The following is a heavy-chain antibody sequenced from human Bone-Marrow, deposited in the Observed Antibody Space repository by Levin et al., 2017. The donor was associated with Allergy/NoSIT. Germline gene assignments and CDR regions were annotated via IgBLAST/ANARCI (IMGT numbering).Heavy chain of an antibody. Sequence: PGGSLRLSCAASGFTFRTHIMHWVRQAPGKGLESVAVISENGDNIHYADSVRGRFIISRDNSKNMLYVEMNGLRVEDTAVYYCARENGRKNFDSDDYFNWFDPWGQGTLVTVSS. V-gene: IGHV3-30*04. CDR1: GFTFRTHI. D-gene: IGHD5-18*01. J-gene: IGHJ5*02. CDR3: ARENGRKNFDSDDYFNWFDP. CDR2: ISENGDNI.